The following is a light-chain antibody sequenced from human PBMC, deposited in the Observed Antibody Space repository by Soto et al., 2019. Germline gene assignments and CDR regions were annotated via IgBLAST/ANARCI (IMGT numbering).Light chain of an antibody. CDR1: QSVGNNY. CDR3: HQYATSPLT. J-gene: IGKJ4*01. Sequence: EIVMTQSPATLSVSPGERATLSCRASQSVGNNYLGWYQQKPGQSPRLVIYDVSKRATGIPDRFSGTASGTDFTLTISRLEPEDFAVYYCHQYATSPLTFGGGTKVEIK. V-gene: IGKV3-20*01. CDR2: DVS.